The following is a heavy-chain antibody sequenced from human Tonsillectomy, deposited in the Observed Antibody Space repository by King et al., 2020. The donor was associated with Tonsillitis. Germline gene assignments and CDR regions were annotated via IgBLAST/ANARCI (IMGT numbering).Heavy chain of an antibody. D-gene: IGHD2-2*01. J-gene: IGHJ5*02. V-gene: IGHV1-69*01. Sequence: QLVQSGAEVKKPGSSVNVSCKASGGTFSSYAITWVRQAPGQGLEWMGGIIPIFDTANSAQQFQGRVTFTADESTSTAYMELSSLRSEDTAVYYCARGVVPAATAHNWFDPWGQGTLVTVSS. CDR1: GGTFSSYA. CDR2: IIPIFDTA. CDR3: ARGVVPAATAHNWFDP.